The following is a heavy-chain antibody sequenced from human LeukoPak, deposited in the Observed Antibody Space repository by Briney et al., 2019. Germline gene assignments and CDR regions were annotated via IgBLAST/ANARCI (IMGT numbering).Heavy chain of an antibody. Sequence: TGGSLRPSCAASGFTFSSYAMSWVRQAPGKGLEWVSAISGSGGSTYYADSVKGRFTISRDNSKNTLYLQMNSLRAEDTAVYYCAKFPPYCSSTSCYVDYWGQGTLVTVSS. J-gene: IGHJ4*02. V-gene: IGHV3-23*01. CDR2: ISGSGGST. D-gene: IGHD2-2*01. CDR1: GFTFSSYA. CDR3: AKFPPYCSSTSCYVDY.